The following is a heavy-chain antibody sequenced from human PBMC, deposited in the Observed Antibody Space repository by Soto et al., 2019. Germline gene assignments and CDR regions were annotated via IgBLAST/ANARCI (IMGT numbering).Heavy chain of an antibody. CDR1: GYTFTGYY. Sequence: ASVKVSCKASGYTFTGYYMHWVRQAPGQGLEWMGWINPNSGGTKSAEKFQGRVTMTRDTSISTAYMELSRLTSDDTAVYYCASAAVTGTAGLDFWGQGTQVTVSS. J-gene: IGHJ4*02. CDR3: ASAAVTGTAGLDF. D-gene: IGHD6-19*01. V-gene: IGHV1-2*02. CDR2: INPNSGGT.